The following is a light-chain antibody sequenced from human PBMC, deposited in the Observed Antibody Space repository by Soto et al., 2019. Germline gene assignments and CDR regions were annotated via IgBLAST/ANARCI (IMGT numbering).Light chain of an antibody. J-gene: IGKJ3*01. CDR3: QQYVRSPYT. CDR1: QSISSTY. Sequence: EIVLTQSPGSLSLSPGERATLSCRASQSISSTYIAWYQQKRGQAPRLLIFGACSRATGIPDRFSGSVSGTDFSLTISRLEPGDSAVYFCQQYVRSPYTFGPGTKVDIK. CDR2: GAC. V-gene: IGKV3-20*01.